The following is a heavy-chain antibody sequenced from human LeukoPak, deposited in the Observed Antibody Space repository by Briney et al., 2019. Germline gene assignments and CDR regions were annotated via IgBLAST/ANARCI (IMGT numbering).Heavy chain of an antibody. CDR3: ARLHYYDFWSGYYMDV. CDR2: LKEDGSEK. D-gene: IGHD3-3*01. J-gene: IGHJ6*03. Sequence: GGSRRLSCALSGLTYSIFYMMWVRHAPGKGLEWVAHLKEDGSEKYYADSVKGRFTISRDNTKNSLYLQMNSLRAEDMAVYYCARLHYYDFWSGYYMDVWGKGTTVTVSS. CDR1: GLTYSIFY. V-gene: IGHV3-7*01.